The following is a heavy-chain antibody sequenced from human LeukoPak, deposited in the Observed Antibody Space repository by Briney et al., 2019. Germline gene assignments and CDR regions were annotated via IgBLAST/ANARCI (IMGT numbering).Heavy chain of an antibody. V-gene: IGHV3-30-3*01. CDR2: ISYDGSNK. CDR1: GFTFSSYA. CDR3: ARDLGVRSGSRPFFDY. D-gene: IGHD1-26*01. J-gene: IGHJ4*02. Sequence: GGSLRLSCAASGFTFSSYAMPWVRQAPGKGLEWVAVISYDGSNKYYADSVKGRFTISRDNSKNTLYLQMNSLRAEDTAVYYCARDLGVRSGSRPFFDYWGQGTLVTVSS.